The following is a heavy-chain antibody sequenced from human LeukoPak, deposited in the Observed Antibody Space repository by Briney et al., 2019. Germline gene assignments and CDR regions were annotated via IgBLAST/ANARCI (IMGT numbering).Heavy chain of an antibody. CDR2: INTDGSST. V-gene: IGHV3-74*01. Sequence: GGSLRLSCAASGFTFSSYWMHWVGQAPGKGLVWFSRINTDGSSTSYADSVKGRFTISRDNAKNTLYLQMNSLRAEDTAVYYCARDPTLSSYYFDYCGQGTLVTVSS. CDR3: ARDPTLSSYYFDY. D-gene: IGHD3-16*02. CDR1: GFTFSSYW. J-gene: IGHJ4*02.